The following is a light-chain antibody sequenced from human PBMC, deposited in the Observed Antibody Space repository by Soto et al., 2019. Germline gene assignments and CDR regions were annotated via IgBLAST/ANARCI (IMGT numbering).Light chain of an antibody. CDR2: DDI. V-gene: IGLV1-40*01. CDR1: SSNIGARYD. Sequence: QDVVTQPPSASGAPGQRVTISCTGSSSNIGARYDVHWYQQLPGTAPKLLIYDDINRPSGVPDRFSGSKSGTSASLAITGLQAEDEAEYYCQSYDSSLSGVVFGGGTKLTVL. CDR3: QSYDSSLSGVV. J-gene: IGLJ2*01.